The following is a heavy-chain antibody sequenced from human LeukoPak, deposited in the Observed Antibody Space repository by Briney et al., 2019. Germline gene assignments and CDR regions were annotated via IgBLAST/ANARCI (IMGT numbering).Heavy chain of an antibody. V-gene: IGHV3-23*01. D-gene: IGHD3-10*01. J-gene: IGHJ4*02. CDR1: GFTFTNYA. Sequence: QSSGSLRLSCAASGFTFTNYAMSWVRQAPGKGLEWVSGMSDVEKIPYYSDSVKGRFTISRDNSKKTVYLQMNNLRAEDTAVYFCARHRSYIPYWGQGIPGTVSS. CDR3: ARHRSYIPY. CDR2: MSDVEKIP.